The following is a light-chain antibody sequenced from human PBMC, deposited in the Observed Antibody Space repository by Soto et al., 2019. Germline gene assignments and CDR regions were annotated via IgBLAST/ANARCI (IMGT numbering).Light chain of an antibody. Sequence: EIMMTQSPGTLSVSPGEGATLSCTASQSVNRNLAWYQQQHGQHPRLLLFGASTRATGIPVRFRGSGSGTEITLTISSLQAGDSAFYYCQQYNSWPRGTFGPGTKSGNQT. J-gene: IGKJ3*01. CDR3: QQYNSWPRGT. CDR2: GAS. V-gene: IGKV3-15*01. CDR1: QSVNRN.